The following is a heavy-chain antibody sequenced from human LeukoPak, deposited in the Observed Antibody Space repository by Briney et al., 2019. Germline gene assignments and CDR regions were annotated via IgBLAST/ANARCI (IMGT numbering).Heavy chain of an antibody. J-gene: IGHJ4*02. D-gene: IGHD3-10*01. CDR1: GFTFSSYG. CDR2: ISYDGSNK. CDR3: AKVLISALDY. V-gene: IGHV3-30*18. Sequence: GGSLRLSCAASGFTFSSYGMHWVRQAPGKGLEWVAVISYDGSNKYYADSVKGRFTISRDNSKNTLYLQMNSLRAEDTAVYYCAKVLISALDYWGQGTLVTVSS.